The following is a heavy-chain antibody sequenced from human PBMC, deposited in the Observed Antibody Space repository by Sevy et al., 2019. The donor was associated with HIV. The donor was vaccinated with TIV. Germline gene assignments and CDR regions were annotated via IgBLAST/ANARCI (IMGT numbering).Heavy chain of an antibody. V-gene: IGHV3-11*01. CDR1: GFTFSDYY. D-gene: IGHD3-10*01. J-gene: IGHJ4*02. CDR3: ATYYYGSGRTFDY. Sequence: GGSLRLSCAVSGFTFSDYYMTWIRQAPGKGLEWVSYIGLSGDTIDYADSVKGRFTISRDNAKNSLFLQMNSLRAEDTALYYCATYYYGSGRTFDYWGQGTLVTVSS. CDR2: IGLSGDTI.